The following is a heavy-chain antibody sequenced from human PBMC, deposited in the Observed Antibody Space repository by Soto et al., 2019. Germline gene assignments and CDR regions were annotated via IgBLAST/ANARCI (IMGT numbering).Heavy chain of an antibody. Sequence: SETLSLTCTVSGGSISSGGYYWSWIRQHPGKGLEWIGYIYYSGSTYYNPSLKSRVTISVDTSKNQFSLKLSSVTAADTAVYYRARGPSIAAGSLDYWGQGTLVTVSS. CDR3: ARGPSIAAGSLDY. D-gene: IGHD6-6*01. V-gene: IGHV4-31*03. J-gene: IGHJ4*02. CDR2: IYYSGST. CDR1: GGSISSGGYY.